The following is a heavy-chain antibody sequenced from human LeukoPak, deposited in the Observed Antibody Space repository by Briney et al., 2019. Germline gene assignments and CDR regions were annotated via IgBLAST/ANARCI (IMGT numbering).Heavy chain of an antibody. D-gene: IGHD3-10*01. CDR3: AKDSAFYYIDV. CDR2: ISGSGDNT. J-gene: IGHJ6*03. CDR1: GFTFSSHG. Sequence: PGGSLRLSCAASGFTFSSHGMSWVRQAPGKGLEWVSTISGSGDNTYYADSVKGRFTISRDNSKNTLYLQMNSLKGDDTAVYYCAKDSAFYYIDVWGKGTTVIISS. V-gene: IGHV3-23*01.